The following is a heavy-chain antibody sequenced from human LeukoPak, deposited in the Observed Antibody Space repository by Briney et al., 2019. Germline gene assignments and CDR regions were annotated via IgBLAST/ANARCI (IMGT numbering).Heavy chain of an antibody. D-gene: IGHD4-23*01. CDR3: ARDLYGGNSEFYFDY. J-gene: IGHJ4*02. V-gene: IGHV1-2*02. CDR2: INPTSGGT. Sequence: GASVKVSCKASGYTFTGYYMHWVRQAPRQGLEWMGWINPTSGGTNYAQKFQRRVTMTRDTSISTAYMELSRLRSDDTAVYYCARDLYGGNSEFYFDYWGQGTLVTVSS. CDR1: GYTFTGYY.